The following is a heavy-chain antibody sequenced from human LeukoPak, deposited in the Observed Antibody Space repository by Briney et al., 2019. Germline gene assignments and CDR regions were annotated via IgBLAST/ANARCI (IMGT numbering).Heavy chain of an antibody. CDR2: IIPIFGTA. J-gene: IGHJ4*02. V-gene: IGHV1-69*05. D-gene: IGHD1-7*01. Sequence: ASVKVSCKASGGTFSSYAISWVRQAPGQGLEWMGGIIPIFGTANYAQKFQDRVTITTDESTSTAYMELSSLRSEDTAVYYCARGNWNYHYFDYWGQGTLVTVSS. CDR3: ARGNWNYHYFDY. CDR1: GGTFSSYA.